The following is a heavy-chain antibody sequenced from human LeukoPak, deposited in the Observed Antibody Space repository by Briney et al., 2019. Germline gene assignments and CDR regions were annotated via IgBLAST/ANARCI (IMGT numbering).Heavy chain of an antibody. CDR1: GFTFSNAW. CDR2: IKRITDGGTT. J-gene: IGHJ3*02. V-gene: IGHV3-15*01. Sequence: AASGFTFSNAWMSWVRQAPGKWREGVGRIKRITDGGTTDYAAPVKGRFTISRDDSKNTLYLQMNSLKTEDTAVYYCTTSPSYSYGTDDAFDIWGQGTMVTVSS. D-gene: IGHD5-18*01. CDR3: TTSPSYSYGTDDAFDI.